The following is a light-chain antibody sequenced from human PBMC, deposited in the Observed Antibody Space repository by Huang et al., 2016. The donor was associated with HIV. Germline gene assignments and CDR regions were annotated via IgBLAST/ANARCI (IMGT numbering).Light chain of an antibody. V-gene: IGKV3-11*01. J-gene: IGKJ4*01. CDR3: QHFSTPLT. CDR1: QSVSSY. Sequence: EIVLTQSPATLSLSPGERATLSCRASQSVSSYLAWYQQKPGQAPRLLIYDASNRANGIPARFGGSGSGTDYTLTISSLEPEDFAVYYCQHFSTPLTFGGGTKVEIK. CDR2: DAS.